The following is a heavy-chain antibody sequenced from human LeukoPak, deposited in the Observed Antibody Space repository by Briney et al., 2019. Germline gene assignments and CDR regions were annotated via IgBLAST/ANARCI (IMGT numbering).Heavy chain of an antibody. J-gene: IGHJ4*02. CDR3: AKHYGSGTYYNYLDY. V-gene: IGHV3-33*06. D-gene: IGHD3-10*01. CDR1: GFTFSSYG. Sequence: PGRSLRLSCAASGFTFSSYGMHWVRQAPGKGLEWVAVIWYDGSNKYYADSVKGRFTISRDNSKNTLYLQMNSLRAEDTAIYYCAKHYGSGTYYNYLDYWGQGTLVTVSS. CDR2: IWYDGSNK.